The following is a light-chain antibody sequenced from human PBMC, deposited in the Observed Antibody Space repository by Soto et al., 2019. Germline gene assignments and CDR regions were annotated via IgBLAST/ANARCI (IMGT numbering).Light chain of an antibody. CDR3: ISYTSSSPYVV. V-gene: IGLV2-14*01. CDR1: SSDVGGYNY. Sequence: QSALTQPASVSGSPGQSITISCTGTSSDVGGYNYVSWYQQHPGYAPKLMIYDVSNRPSGVSIRFSGSKSGNTASLTISGLQAEDEADYYCISYTSSSPYVVFGGGTQLTVL. J-gene: IGLJ2*01. CDR2: DVS.